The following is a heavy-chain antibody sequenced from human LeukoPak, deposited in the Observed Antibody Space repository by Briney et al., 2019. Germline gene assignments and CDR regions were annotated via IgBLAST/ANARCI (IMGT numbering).Heavy chain of an antibody. V-gene: IGHV4-61*02. CDR3: ARRQDGHDY. CDR1: GVSIVNTFYY. Sequence: SETLSLTCTVSGVSIVNTFYYWNWLRQPAGKGLEWIGRIYTTGSTDYNPPLKSRVTISLDTARNQFSLKLSSVTAADTAVYYCARRQDGHDYWGQGTLVTVSS. J-gene: IGHJ4*02. CDR2: IYTTGST.